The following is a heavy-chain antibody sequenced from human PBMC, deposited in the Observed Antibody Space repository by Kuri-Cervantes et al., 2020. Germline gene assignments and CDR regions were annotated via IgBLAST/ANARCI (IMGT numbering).Heavy chain of an antibody. CDR2: INHSGGT. J-gene: IGHJ4*02. Sequence: GSLRLSCAVYGGSFSDYYWSWICQPPGKGLEWIGEINHSGGTNYNPSLKSRVIISVDTSKNQFSLKLNSVTAADTAVYYCARHGGESTLNHFDYWGQGTLVTVSS. V-gene: IGHV4-34*01. D-gene: IGHD3-16*01. CDR1: GGSFSDYY. CDR3: ARHGGESTLNHFDY.